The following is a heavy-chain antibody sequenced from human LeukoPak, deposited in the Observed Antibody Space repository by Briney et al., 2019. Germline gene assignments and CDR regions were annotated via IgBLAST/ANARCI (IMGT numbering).Heavy chain of an antibody. CDR3: SRRGFRATSWYFDL. CDR2: IYYSGSP. V-gene: IGHV4-39*01. CDR1: GVSTSSRDYQ. Sequence: SETLSLTCTVSGVSTSSRDYQWVWIRQPPGKGLEWIGSIYYSGSPYYNPSLKSPVPISVDTSKNQFSLRLTSVTAADAAGYYCSRRGFRATSWYFDLWGRGTLVTVSS. D-gene: IGHD1-26*01. J-gene: IGHJ2*01.